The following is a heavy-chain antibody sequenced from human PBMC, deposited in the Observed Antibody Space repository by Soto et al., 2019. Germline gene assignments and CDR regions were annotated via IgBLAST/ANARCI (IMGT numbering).Heavy chain of an antibody. Sequence: GGSLRLSCAASGFTFSSYGMHWVRQAPGKGLEWVAVISYDGSNKYYADSVKGRFTISRDNSKNTLYLQMNSLRAEDTAVYYCAKGWAPITIFGVVIIPNTHFDYWGQGT. CDR3: AKGWAPITIFGVVIIPNTHFDY. CDR2: ISYDGSNK. V-gene: IGHV3-30*18. D-gene: IGHD3-3*01. CDR1: GFTFSSYG. J-gene: IGHJ4*02.